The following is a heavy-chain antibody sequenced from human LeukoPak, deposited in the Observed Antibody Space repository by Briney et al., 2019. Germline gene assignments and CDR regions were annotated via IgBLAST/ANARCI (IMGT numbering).Heavy chain of an antibody. J-gene: IGHJ4*02. D-gene: IGHD1-1*01. CDR2: INPNSGGT. V-gene: IGHV1-2*02. Sequence: ASVKVSCKASGYTFTGYYMRWVRQAPGQGLEWMGWINPNSGGTNYAQKFQGRVTMTRDTSISTAYMELSRLRSDDTAVYYCARDAVHSTGTPTNWGQGTLVTVSS. CDR1: GYTFTGYY. CDR3: ARDAVHSTGTPTN.